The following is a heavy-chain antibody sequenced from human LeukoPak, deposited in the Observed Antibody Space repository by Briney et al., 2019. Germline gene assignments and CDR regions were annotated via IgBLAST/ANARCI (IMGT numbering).Heavy chain of an antibody. J-gene: IGHJ4*02. CDR3: ARSPSWSSSWYDY. Sequence: GASVKVSCKASGYTFTGYYMHWVRQAPGQGLEWMGRINPNSGGTNYAQKFQGRVTMTRDTSISTAYMELSRLRSDDTAVYYCARSPSWSSSWYDYWGQGTLVTVSS. D-gene: IGHD6-13*01. CDR1: GYTFTGYY. CDR2: INPNSGGT. V-gene: IGHV1-2*06.